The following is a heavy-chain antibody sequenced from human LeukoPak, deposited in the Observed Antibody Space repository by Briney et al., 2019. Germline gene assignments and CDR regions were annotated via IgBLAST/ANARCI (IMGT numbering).Heavy chain of an antibody. J-gene: IGHJ3*02. D-gene: IGHD1-26*01. CDR3: AVPGSPADDAFDI. Sequence: ASVKVSCKASGYTFTGYYMHWVRQAPGQGLEWMGWINPNSGGTNYAQKFQGRVTMTRDTSISTAYMELSRLRSEDTAVYYCAVPGSPADDAFDIWGQGTMVTVSS. V-gene: IGHV1-2*02. CDR1: GYTFTGYY. CDR2: INPNSGGT.